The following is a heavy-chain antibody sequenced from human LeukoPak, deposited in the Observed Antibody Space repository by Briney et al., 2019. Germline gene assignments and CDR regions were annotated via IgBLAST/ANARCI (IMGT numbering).Heavy chain of an antibody. D-gene: IGHD5-18*01. V-gene: IGHV4-59*01. Sequence: NPSETLSLTCTVSGDSIRSYYWSWIRQPPGKGLEWIGFFYYSGSTNYNPSLKGRVTMAVDTSTNQFSLKLSSVTAADTAVYYCARGRESYGFNYWFDPWGQGTLVSVSS. CDR1: GDSIRSYY. CDR3: ARGRESYGFNYWFDP. J-gene: IGHJ5*02. CDR2: FYYSGST.